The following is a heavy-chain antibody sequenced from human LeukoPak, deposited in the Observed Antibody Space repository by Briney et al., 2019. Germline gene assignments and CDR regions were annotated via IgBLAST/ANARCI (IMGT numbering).Heavy chain of an antibody. CDR1: GGSFSGYY. V-gene: IGHV4-34*01. Sequence: SETLSLTCAVYGGSFSGYYWSWIRQPPGKGLEWIGEINHSGSTNYNPSLKSRVTISVDTSKNQFSLKLSSVTAADTAVYYCARGPIYSSWGQVTLVTVSS. CDR2: INHSGST. D-gene: IGHD6-13*01. J-gene: IGHJ4*02. CDR3: ARGPIYSS.